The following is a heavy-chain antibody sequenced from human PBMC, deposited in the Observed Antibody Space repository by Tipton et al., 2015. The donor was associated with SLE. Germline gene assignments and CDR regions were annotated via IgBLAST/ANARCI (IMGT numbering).Heavy chain of an antibody. V-gene: IGHV1-8*01. J-gene: IGHJ6*03. D-gene: IGHD2-2*01. CDR3: ATAYCSTNTHCYDYMDV. CDR2: MNPNSGNT. CDR1: GYTFTSYD. Sequence: QSGAEVKKPGASVKVSCKASGYTFTSYDISWVRQATGQGPEWMGWMNPNSGNTGYAQQFQGRVTMTRNTSISTAYMELSSLRSDDTAVYYCATAYCSTNTHCYDYMDVWGKATTVTVSS.